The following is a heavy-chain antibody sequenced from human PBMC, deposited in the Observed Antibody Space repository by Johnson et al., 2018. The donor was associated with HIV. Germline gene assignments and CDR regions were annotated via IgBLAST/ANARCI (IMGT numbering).Heavy chain of an antibody. J-gene: IGHJ3*01. V-gene: IGHV3-66*01. CDR3: ARVGASRFDAFHV. Sequence: VQLVESGGVVVQPGGSLRLSCAASGFTVSSNYMSWVRQAPGKGLEWVSVIYSGGSTYYADSVKGRFTISRDNSKNTLYLQMNSLRAEDTAVYYCARVGASRFDAFHVWGQGTMVTVSS. CDR2: IYSGGST. CDR1: GFTVSSNY. D-gene: IGHD3-16*01.